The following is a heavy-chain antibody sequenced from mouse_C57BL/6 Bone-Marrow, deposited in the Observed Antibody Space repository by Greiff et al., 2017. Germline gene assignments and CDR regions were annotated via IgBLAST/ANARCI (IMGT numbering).Heavy chain of an antibody. CDR1: GFTFSDFY. Sequence: EVNVVESGGGLVQSGRSLRLSCATSGFTFSDFYMEWVRQAPGKGLEWIAASRNTANDYTTEYSASVKGRFIVSRDTSQSILYLQMNALRAEDTAIYYCARDAGSSPGYWYFDVWGTGTTVTVSS. CDR2: SRNTANDYTT. J-gene: IGHJ1*03. D-gene: IGHD1-1*01. CDR3: ARDAGSSPGYWYFDV. V-gene: IGHV7-1*01.